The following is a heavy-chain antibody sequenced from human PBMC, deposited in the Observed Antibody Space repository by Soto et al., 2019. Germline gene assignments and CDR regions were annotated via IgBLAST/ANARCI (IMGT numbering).Heavy chain of an antibody. CDR3: AKAVGVWFWYGMDV. V-gene: IGHV3-23*01. J-gene: IGHJ6*02. Sequence: EVQLLESGGGLIQPGGSLRLSCTASGFTFSSYAMSWVRQAPGKGLEWVSSISGGGGNSYYADSVKGRVTISRDNSKNTRHLQMNSLRADDTAVYYCAKAVGVWFWYGMDVWGQGTSVTVSS. CDR2: ISGGGGNS. CDR1: GFTFSSYA. D-gene: IGHD3-10*01.